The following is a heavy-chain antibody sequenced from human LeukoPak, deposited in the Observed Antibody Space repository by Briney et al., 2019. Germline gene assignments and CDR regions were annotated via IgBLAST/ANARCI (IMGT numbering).Heavy chain of an antibody. CDR1: GGSISSYY. V-gene: IGHV4-4*07. Sequence: PSETLSLTCTVSGGSISSYYWSWIRQPAGKGLEWIGRIYTSGSTNYNPSLKSRVTMSVDTSKNQFSLKLSSVTAADTAVYYCARGLRYFDAYYYYYMDVWGKGTTVTVSS. J-gene: IGHJ6*03. CDR2: IYTSGST. D-gene: IGHD3-9*01. CDR3: ARGLRYFDAYYYYYMDV.